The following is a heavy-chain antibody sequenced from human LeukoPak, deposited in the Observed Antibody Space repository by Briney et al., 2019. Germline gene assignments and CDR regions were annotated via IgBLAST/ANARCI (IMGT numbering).Heavy chain of an antibody. CDR2: FDPEDGET. CDR3: ATDGYTYNWFDP. Sequence: ASVKVSCKVSGYTLTGLSMHWVRQAPGKGLEWMGGFDPEDGETIYAQKFQGRVTMTEDTSTDTAYMELSSLRSEDTAVYYCATDGYTYNWFDPWGQGTLVTVSS. J-gene: IGHJ5*02. D-gene: IGHD6-13*01. V-gene: IGHV1-24*01. CDR1: GYTLTGLS.